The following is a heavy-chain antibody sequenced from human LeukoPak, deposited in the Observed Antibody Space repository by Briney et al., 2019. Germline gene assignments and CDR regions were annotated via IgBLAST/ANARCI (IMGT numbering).Heavy chain of an antibody. CDR1: GYTFTSYG. Sequence: ASVKVSCKASGYTFTSYGIIWVRQAPGQGLEWMGWISAYSGNTNYAQNLQGRVTMTTDTSTSTAYMEVRSLRPDDTAVYYCARDYGSGSYRFDYWGQGTLVTVSS. CDR3: ARDYGSGSYRFDY. J-gene: IGHJ4*02. CDR2: ISAYSGNT. V-gene: IGHV1-18*01. D-gene: IGHD3-10*01.